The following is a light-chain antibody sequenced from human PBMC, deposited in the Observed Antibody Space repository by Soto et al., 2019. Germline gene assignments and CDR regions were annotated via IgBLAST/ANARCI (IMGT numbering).Light chain of an antibody. CDR3: QQRSNWT. CDR2: DAS. Sequence: EIVLTQSPATLSLSPGERATLSCRASQSVSSYLAWYQQKPGQAPRLLIYDASNRATRIPARFSGSGSGTAFTLTSISLEPEDFAVYYCQQRSNWTFGQGTKVEIK. V-gene: IGKV3-11*01. CDR1: QSVSSY. J-gene: IGKJ1*01.